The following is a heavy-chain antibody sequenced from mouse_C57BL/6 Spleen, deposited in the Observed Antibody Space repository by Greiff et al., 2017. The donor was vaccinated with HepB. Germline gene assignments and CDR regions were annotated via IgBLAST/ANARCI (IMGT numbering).Heavy chain of an antibody. CDR1: GFTFSDYY. CDR2: INYDGSST. V-gene: IGHV5-16*01. Sequence: EVQVVESEGGLVQPGSSMKLSCTASGFTFSDYYMAWVRQVPEKGLEWVANINYDGSSTYYLDSLKSRFIISRDNAKNILYLQMSSLKSEDTATYYCASTFPFAYWGQGTLVTVSA. J-gene: IGHJ3*01. CDR3: ASTFPFAY.